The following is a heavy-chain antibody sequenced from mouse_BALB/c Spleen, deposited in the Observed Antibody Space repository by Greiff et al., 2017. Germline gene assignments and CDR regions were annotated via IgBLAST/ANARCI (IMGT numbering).Heavy chain of an antibody. Sequence: EVQLVESGGGLVKPGGSLKLSCAASGFAFSSYDMSWVRQTPEKRLEWVAYISSGGGSTYYPDPVTGRFTISRDNAKNTLYLKMSSLKTEDTAMYYCARHEEGRAWFAYWGQGTLVTVSA. V-gene: IGHV5-12-1*01. J-gene: IGHJ3*01. D-gene: IGHD3-3*01. CDR1: GFAFSSYD. CDR2: ISSGGGST. CDR3: ARHEEGRAWFAY.